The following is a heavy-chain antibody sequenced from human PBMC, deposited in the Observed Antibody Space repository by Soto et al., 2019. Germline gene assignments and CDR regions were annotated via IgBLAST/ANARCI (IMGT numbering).Heavy chain of an antibody. CDR3: AREGSLYCSSTSCYPKTYYYYYGMDV. J-gene: IGHJ6*02. D-gene: IGHD2-2*01. Sequence: ASVKVSCKASGYTFTSYGISWVRQAPGQGLEWMGWISAYNGNTNYAQKLQGRVTMTTDTSTSTAYMELRSLRSDDTAVYYCAREGSLYCSSTSCYPKTYYYYYGMDVWGQGTKVTFYS. V-gene: IGHV1-18*01. CDR2: ISAYNGNT. CDR1: GYTFTSYG.